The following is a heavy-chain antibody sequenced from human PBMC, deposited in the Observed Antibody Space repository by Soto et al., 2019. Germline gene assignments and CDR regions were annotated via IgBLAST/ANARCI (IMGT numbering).Heavy chain of an antibody. CDR2: IKSKTDGGTT. J-gene: IGHJ4*02. Sequence: GGSLRLSCAASGFTFSNAWMNWVRQAPGKGLEWVGRIKSKTDGGTTDYAAPVKGRFTISRDDSKNTLYLQMNSLKTEDTAVYYCTTTGTITMIDDFDYWGQGTLVTVSS. CDR3: TTTGTITMIDDFDY. D-gene: IGHD3-22*01. CDR1: GFTFSNAW. V-gene: IGHV3-15*07.